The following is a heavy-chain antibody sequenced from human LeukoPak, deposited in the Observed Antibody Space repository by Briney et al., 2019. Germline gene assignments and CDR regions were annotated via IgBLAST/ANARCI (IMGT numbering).Heavy chain of an antibody. CDR2: IYYRGNT. Sequence: PSETLSLTCTVSGGSIASSSYYWGWIRQPPGKGLEWIGSIYYRGNTYYNPSLKSRVTISVDTSKNQFSLKLSSVTAADTAVYYCARMIAPDIVVSGYFDLWGQGTTVTVSS. D-gene: IGHD2-15*01. V-gene: IGHV4-39*07. CDR3: ARMIAPDIVVSGYFDL. J-gene: IGHJ6*02. CDR1: GGSIASSSYY.